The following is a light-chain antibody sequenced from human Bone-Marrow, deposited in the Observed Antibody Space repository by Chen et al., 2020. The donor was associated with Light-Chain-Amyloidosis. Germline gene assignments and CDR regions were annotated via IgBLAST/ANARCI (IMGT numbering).Light chain of an antibody. CDR2: DDS. CDR3: QVWDRSSDRPV. CDR1: NIGSTS. Sequence: SYVLTQPSSMSVAPGQTATIACGGNNIGSTSVHWYQQTPGQAPLLVVYDDSGRPSGIPERLSGSNSGNTATLTISRVEAGDEADYYCQVWDRSSDRPVFGGGTKLTVL. J-gene: IGLJ3*02. V-gene: IGLV3-21*02.